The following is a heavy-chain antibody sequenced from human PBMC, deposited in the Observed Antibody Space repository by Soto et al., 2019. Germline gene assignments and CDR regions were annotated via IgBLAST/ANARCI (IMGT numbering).Heavy chain of an antibody. CDR3: ARQQQLVDS. D-gene: IGHD6-13*01. V-gene: IGHV4-39*01. CDR1: GGSISSSSYY. CDR2: IYYSGST. Sequence: QLQLQESGPGLVKPSETLSLTCTVSGGSISSSSYYWGWIRQPPGKGLEWIGSIYYSGSTYYNPSLKSRITISVATSKNQFSLRLSSVTAADTAVYYCARQQQLVDSWGQGTLVTVSS. J-gene: IGHJ5*01.